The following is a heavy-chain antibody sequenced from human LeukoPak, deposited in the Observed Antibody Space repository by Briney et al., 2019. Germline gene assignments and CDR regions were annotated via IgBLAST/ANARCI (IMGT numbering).Heavy chain of an antibody. J-gene: IGHJ1*01. Sequence: GGSLRLSCAASGFTFSSYEMNWVRQAPGKGLEWVSVIYSGGSTYYADSVKGRFTISRDNSKNTLYLQMNSLRAEDTAMYYCAKDPSMAYWGQGTLVTVSS. CDR2: IYSGGST. CDR3: AKDPSMAY. D-gene: IGHD5-24*01. CDR1: GFTFSSYE. V-gene: IGHV3-53*01.